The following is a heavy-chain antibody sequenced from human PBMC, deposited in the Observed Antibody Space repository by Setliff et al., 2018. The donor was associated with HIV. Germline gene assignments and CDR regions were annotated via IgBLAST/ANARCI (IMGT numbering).Heavy chain of an antibody. CDR1: GGSISNSNYF. J-gene: IGHJ3*02. CDR3: ARSFSGRYFWSGYYTGPDPKGENAFDI. Sequence: LSLTCTVSGGSISNSNYFWGWIRQPPGKGLEWIGRIYSSGSTYYQPSLQGRVSMSIDSSKNHFSLSLRYVTAADTAVYYCARSFSGRYFWSGYYTGPDPKGENAFDIWGQGTMVTVTS. D-gene: IGHD3-3*01. V-gene: IGHV4-39*02. CDR2: IYSSGST.